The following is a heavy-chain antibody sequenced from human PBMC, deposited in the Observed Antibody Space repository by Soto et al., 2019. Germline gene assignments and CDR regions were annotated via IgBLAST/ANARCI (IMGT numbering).Heavy chain of an antibody. CDR3: ARAPKVSGSSQTRPDF. V-gene: IGHV4-34*01. Sequence: QVQLHQWGAGLLKPSETLSLACSIYSGSFSGYYWSWIRQPPGKWLEWIGEISQSGNTNYSPSLKSRVSISIDTSKKQFSLNLASVSAADTAVYYCARAPKVSGSSQTRPDFWGQGTLVTVSS. D-gene: IGHD6-6*01. CDR2: ISQSGNT. CDR1: SGSFSGYY. J-gene: IGHJ4*02.